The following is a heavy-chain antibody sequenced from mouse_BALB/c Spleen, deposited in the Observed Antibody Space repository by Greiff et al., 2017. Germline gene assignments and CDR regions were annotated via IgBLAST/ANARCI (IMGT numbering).Heavy chain of an antibody. CDR2: IDPENGDT. J-gene: IGHJ3*01. CDR3: DAYDYHPAWFAY. V-gene: IGHV14-4*02. Sequence: VQLQQSGAELVRSGASVKLSCTASGFNIKDYYMHWVKQRPEQGLEWIGWIDPENGDTEYAPKFQGKATMTADTSSNTAYLQLSSLTSEDTAVYYYDAYDYHPAWFAYWGQGTLVTVSA. D-gene: IGHD2-4*01. CDR1: GFNIKDYY.